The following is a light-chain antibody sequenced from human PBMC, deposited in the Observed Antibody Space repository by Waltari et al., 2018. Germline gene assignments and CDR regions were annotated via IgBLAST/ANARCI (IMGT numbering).Light chain of an antibody. J-gene: IGLJ2*01. CDR1: SSDIGGYNY. CDR2: VVN. V-gene: IGLV2-14*03. CDR3: SSYTTSNIII. Sequence: QSALTQPASVSGSPGESLTISCTGTSSDIGGYNYVSWYQQHPGKAPELMIYVVNYRPSGVSNRFSGSKSGNTASLTISGLQAEDEADYYCSSYTTSNIIIFGGGTKLSVL.